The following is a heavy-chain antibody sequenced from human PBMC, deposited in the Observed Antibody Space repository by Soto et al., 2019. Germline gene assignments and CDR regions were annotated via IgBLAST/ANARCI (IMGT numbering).Heavy chain of an antibody. CDR2: IYYSGST. J-gene: IGHJ4*02. D-gene: IGHD2-8*01. V-gene: IGHV4-39*01. Sequence: QLQLQESSPGLVKPWETLYLTCTVSGGSISSSSYYWGWIRQPPGKGLEWIGSIYYSGSTYYNPSLKSRVTISVDTSKNQFSLKLSSVTAADTAVYYCARPSRYCTNGVCYTWVDYWGQGTLVTVSS. CDR1: GGSISSSSYY. CDR3: ARPSRYCTNGVCYTWVDY.